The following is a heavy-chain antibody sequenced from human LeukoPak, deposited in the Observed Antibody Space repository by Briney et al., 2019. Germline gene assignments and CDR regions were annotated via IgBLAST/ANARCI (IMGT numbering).Heavy chain of an antibody. V-gene: IGHV1-18*01. CDR3: ARSYYDSSGHLDY. CDR1: GYTFTTYA. CDR2: ISGYNGNR. Sequence: ASVKVSCMASGYTFTTYAISWVRHAPGQGLEWMGWISGYNGNRVYAQQFQGRVTMTTDTSTNTVYMDLRSLRSDDTAEYYCARSYYDSSGHLDYWGQGTLVTVSS. J-gene: IGHJ4*02. D-gene: IGHD3-22*01.